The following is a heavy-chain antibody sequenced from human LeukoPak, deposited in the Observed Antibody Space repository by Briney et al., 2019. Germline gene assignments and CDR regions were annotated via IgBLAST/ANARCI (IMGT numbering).Heavy chain of an antibody. V-gene: IGHV3-21*04. Sequence: GGSLRLSCAASGFTFSSYGMSWVRQAPGKGLEWVSSISSSRIYIYYADSVKGRFTISRDNAKNSLYLQMNSLRAEDTAVYYCASTTRGGTYYYYMDVWGKGTTVTISS. CDR3: ASTTRGGTYYYYMDV. CDR1: GFTFSSYG. D-gene: IGHD1-1*01. J-gene: IGHJ6*03. CDR2: ISSSRIYI.